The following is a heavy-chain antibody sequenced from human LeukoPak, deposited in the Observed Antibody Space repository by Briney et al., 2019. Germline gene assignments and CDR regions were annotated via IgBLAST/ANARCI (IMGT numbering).Heavy chain of an antibody. Sequence: GGSLRLSCAASGFTFSSYAMHWVRQAPGKGLEWVAVISYDGSNKYYADSVKGRFTISRDNSKNTLYLQMNSLRAEDTAVYYCARGPGDYVFTYWGQGTLVTVSS. CDR3: ARGPGDYVFTY. J-gene: IGHJ4*02. D-gene: IGHD4-17*01. CDR2: ISYDGSNK. V-gene: IGHV3-30*04. CDR1: GFTFSSYA.